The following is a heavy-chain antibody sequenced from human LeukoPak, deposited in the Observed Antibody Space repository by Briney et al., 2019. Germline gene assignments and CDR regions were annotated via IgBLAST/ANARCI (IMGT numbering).Heavy chain of an antibody. V-gene: IGHV4-4*02. J-gene: IGHJ3*02. CDR2: IYHSGST. CDR1: GGSISSSNW. CDR3: AVGGVYLRGGAEAFDI. Sequence: SETLSLTCAVSGGSISSSNWWSRVRQPPGKGLEWIGEIYHSGSTNYNPSLKSRVTISVDKSKNQFSLKLSSVTAADTAVYYCAVGGVYLRGGAEAFDIWGQGTMVTVSS. D-gene: IGHD3-10*01.